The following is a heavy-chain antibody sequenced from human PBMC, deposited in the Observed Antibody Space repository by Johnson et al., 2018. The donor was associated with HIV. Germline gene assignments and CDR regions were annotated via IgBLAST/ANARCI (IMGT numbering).Heavy chain of an antibody. CDR2: ISYDGSNQ. Sequence: QVQLVESGGGVVRPGGSLRLSCAASGFTFDDYGMSWVRQAPGKGLGGVAVISYDGSNQYYADSVKGRFTISRNNVQNSMLLQMNSLRADDTAVYFCVRRMVVGYVAFDIWGQGTMVSVSS. D-gene: IGHD2-21*01. CDR3: VRRMVVGYVAFDI. CDR1: GFTFDDYG. J-gene: IGHJ3*02. V-gene: IGHV3-30*03.